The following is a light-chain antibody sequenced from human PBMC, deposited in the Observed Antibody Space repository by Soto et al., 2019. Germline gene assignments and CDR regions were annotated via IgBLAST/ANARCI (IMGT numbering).Light chain of an antibody. CDR2: EGS. Sequence: QSALTQPASVSGSPGQSITISCTGTRSDLGSYNLVSWYQHHPGKAPKFLIYEGSKRPSGVSNRFSGSKSGNTASLTISGLRAEDEADYYCCSYVGRNTYVFGTGTKLTVL. V-gene: IGLV2-23*01. CDR1: RSDLGSYNL. J-gene: IGLJ1*01. CDR3: CSYVGRNTYV.